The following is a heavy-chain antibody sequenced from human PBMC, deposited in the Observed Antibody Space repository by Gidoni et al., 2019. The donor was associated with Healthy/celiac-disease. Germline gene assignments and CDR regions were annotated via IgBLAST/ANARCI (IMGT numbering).Heavy chain of an antibody. V-gene: IGHV4-39*01. CDR2: IYYSGGT. J-gene: IGHJ4*02. CDR1: GGSISRRSYY. CDR3: AVEVAG. D-gene: IGHD3-3*01. Sequence: QLQLQESGTGLVKPSEPLSLTCTVSGGSISRRSYYWGWIRQPPGKGLEWIGSIYYSGGTYYNPSLKSRVTISVDTSKNQFSLKLSSVTAADTAVYYCAVEVAGWGQGTLVTVSS.